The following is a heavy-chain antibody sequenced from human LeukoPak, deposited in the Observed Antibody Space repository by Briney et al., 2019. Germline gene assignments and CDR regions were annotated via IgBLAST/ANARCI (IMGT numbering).Heavy chain of an antibody. CDR2: IHHRGGT. CDR1: GGSISNENW. D-gene: IGHD2-8*01. Sequence: SETLSLTCAVSGGSISNENWWSWVRQPPGKGLEWIGEIHHRGGTNYNPSLRSRVTISIDTSKNQFSLKLTSVTAADTAVYFCAGNANGVCAFDSWGQGTLVTVSS. J-gene: IGHJ4*02. CDR3: AGNANGVCAFDS. V-gene: IGHV4-4*02.